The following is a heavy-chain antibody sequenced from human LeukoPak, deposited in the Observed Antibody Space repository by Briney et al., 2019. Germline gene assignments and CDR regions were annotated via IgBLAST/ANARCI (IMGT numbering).Heavy chain of an antibody. CDR2: IYYGGST. Sequence: SETLSLTCTVSGGSISSSSHYWGWIRQPPGKGLEWIGSIYYGGSTYFNPSLKSRVTISVDTSKNQFSLKLSSVTAADTAVYYCARAGRYYYYGVDVWGQGTMVTFSS. CDR1: GGSISSSSHY. V-gene: IGHV4-39*07. J-gene: IGHJ6*02. CDR3: ARAGRYYYYGVDV. D-gene: IGHD1-14*01.